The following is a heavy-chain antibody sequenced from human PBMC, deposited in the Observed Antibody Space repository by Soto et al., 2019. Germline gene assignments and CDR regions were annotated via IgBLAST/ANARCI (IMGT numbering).Heavy chain of an antibody. CDR1: GGSVSSSSYY. J-gene: IGHJ4*02. D-gene: IGHD2-2*01. V-gene: IGHV4-39*01. Sequence: SETLSLTCAVSGGSVSSSSYYWGWIRQPPGKALEWIATIYYSGTTYYNPSLKSRVTISVDTSKNQFSLKLSSVTAADTAVDYCGSPIVPGYFDYWGQGTLDTGSS. CDR3: GSPIVPGYFDY. CDR2: IYYSGTT.